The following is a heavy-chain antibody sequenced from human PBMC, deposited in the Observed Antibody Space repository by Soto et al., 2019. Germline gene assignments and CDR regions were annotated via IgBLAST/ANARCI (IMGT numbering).Heavy chain of an antibody. V-gene: IGHV4-30-2*01. Sequence: SETLSLTCAVYGGSFSGYYWSWIRQPPGKGLEWIGYIYHSGSTYYNPSLKSRVTISVDRSKNQFSLKLSSVTAADTAVYFCARVPYPWGQGTLVTVSS. CDR1: GGSFSGYY. CDR3: ARVPYP. J-gene: IGHJ5*02. CDR2: IYHSGST.